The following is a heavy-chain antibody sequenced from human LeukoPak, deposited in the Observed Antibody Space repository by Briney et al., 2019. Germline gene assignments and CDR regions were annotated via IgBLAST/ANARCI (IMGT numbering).Heavy chain of an antibody. CDR1: GYTFTSYY. D-gene: IGHD3-16*01. CDR3: ATFTAPRNAFGL. J-gene: IGHJ3*01. CDR2: IDPNSGDT. Sequence: GASVKVSCKASGYTFTSYYIHWVRQAPGQGLQWMGRIDPNSGDTKYTQKFQGRVSMTRDTSISTAYMELSRLTSDDTAVYYCATFTAPRNAFGLWGQGTMVTVSS. V-gene: IGHV1-2*06.